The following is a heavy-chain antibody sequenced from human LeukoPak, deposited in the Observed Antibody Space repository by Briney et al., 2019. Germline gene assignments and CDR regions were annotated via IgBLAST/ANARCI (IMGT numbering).Heavy chain of an antibody. CDR2: IRYDGSSE. D-gene: IGHD6-19*01. CDR1: GVTLRGYG. Sequence: GGSLRLSCAASGVTLRGYGMHWVRQAPGKGLEWVAFIRYDGSSEYYADSVKGRCTISRDNSKNTLYLQMNSMTAKDTSVYYCTKDHSSGLLDRKHLFFYMEGWGKGTTVTVSS. CDR3: TKDHSSGLLDRKHLFFYMEG. V-gene: IGHV3-30*02. J-gene: IGHJ6*03.